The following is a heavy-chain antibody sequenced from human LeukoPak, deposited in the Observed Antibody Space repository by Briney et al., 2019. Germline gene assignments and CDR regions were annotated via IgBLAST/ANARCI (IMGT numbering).Heavy chain of an antibody. CDR1: GFTVSSNY. D-gene: IGHD3-3*01. CDR3: ARMVPNYDFWSGLIPDYFDY. V-gene: IGHV3-53*01. J-gene: IGHJ4*02. Sequence: GGSLRLSCAASGFTVSSNYMSWVRQAPGKGLEWVSVIYSGGSTYYADSVKSRFTISRDNSKNTLYLQMNSLRAEDTAVYYCARMVPNYDFWSGLIPDYFDYWGQGTLVTVSS. CDR2: IYSGGST.